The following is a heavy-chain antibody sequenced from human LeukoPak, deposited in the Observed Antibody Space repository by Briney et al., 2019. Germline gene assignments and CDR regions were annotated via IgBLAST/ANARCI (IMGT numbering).Heavy chain of an antibody. CDR3: ARPACSSTSCRKNYYYYMDV. CDR1: GYSFTSYW. V-gene: IGHV5-51*01. D-gene: IGHD2-2*01. CDR2: IYPGDSDT. Sequence: PGESLKISCKGSGYSFTSYWIGWVRQMPGKGLEWMGIIYPGDSDTRYSPSFQGQVTISADKSISTAYLQWSSLKASDTAMYYCARPACSSTSCRKNYYYYMDVWGKGTTVTVSS. J-gene: IGHJ6*03.